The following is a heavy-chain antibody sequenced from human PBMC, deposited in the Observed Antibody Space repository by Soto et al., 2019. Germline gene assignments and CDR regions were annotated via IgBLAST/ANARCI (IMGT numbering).Heavy chain of an antibody. D-gene: IGHD1-20*01. J-gene: IGHJ3*02. CDR1: GYTFTGYY. Sequence: ASVKVSCKASGYTFTGYYMHWVRQAPGQGLEWMGWINPNSGCTNYAQKFQGWVTMNKDTSISTADMELSRLRSYDTAVYYCARAVTEYDAFDIWGQGTMVTVSS. CDR2: INPNSGCT. CDR3: ARAVTEYDAFDI. V-gene: IGHV1-2*04.